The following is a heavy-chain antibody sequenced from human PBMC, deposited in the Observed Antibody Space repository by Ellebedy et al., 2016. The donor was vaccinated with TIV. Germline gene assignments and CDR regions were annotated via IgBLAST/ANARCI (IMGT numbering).Heavy chain of an antibody. CDR2: IWYDGSNK. Sequence: GESLKISCAASGFTFSSYGMHWVRQAPGKGLEWVAVIWYDGSNKYYADSVKGRFTISRDNSKNTLYLQMTSLRAEDTAVYYCARAQNTDYDFWSGYYNYYYGMDVWGQGTTVTVSS. D-gene: IGHD3-3*01. J-gene: IGHJ6*02. V-gene: IGHV3-33*01. CDR3: ARAQNTDYDFWSGYYNYYYGMDV. CDR1: GFTFSSYG.